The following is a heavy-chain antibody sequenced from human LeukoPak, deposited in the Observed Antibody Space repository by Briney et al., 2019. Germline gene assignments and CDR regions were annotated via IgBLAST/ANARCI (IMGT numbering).Heavy chain of an antibody. V-gene: IGHV1-2*02. Sequence: RPSVKVSCKASGYSFSGYYLHWVRQAPGQGLEWMGWINPNSGGTRYAQKFQGRVTMTRDTSISTAYLHLSSLTSDDTAVYYCATGPQSLVDAFNIWGQGTLVTVSS. D-gene: IGHD6-13*01. CDR3: ATGPQSLVDAFNI. CDR1: GYSFSGYY. CDR2: INPNSGGT. J-gene: IGHJ3*02.